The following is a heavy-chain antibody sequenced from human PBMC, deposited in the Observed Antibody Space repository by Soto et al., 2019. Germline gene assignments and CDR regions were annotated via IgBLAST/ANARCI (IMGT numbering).Heavy chain of an antibody. J-gene: IGHJ6*03. V-gene: IGHV1-69*02. CDR1: GGTFSSYT. CDR2: IIPIIGIE. CDR3: ARSAAYYGAIVVGYYYMVV. Sequence: QVQLVQSGAEVKKPGSSVKVSCKASGGTFSSYTISWVRQAPGQGLEWMGRIIPIIGIENYAQKFQGRVTITADKSTSTDHLELSRLRSEATALYYCARSAAYYGAIVVGYYYMVVWGKGTTVTVPS. D-gene: IGHD1-26*01.